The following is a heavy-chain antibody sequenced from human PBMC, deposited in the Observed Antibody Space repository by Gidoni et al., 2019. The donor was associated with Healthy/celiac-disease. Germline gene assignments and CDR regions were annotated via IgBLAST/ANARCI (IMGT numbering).Heavy chain of an antibody. D-gene: IGHD4-17*01. Sequence: QVQLPQWGAGLLKPAKTTSHTCASYGGSFSGYYWRWIRQPPGNGLEWIGEINHSGSTNYNPSLKSRVTISVDTSKNQFSLKLSSVTAADTAVYYCARRTVRSTVDYWCQGTLVTVSS. CDR3: ARRTVRSTVDY. CDR1: GGSFSGYY. J-gene: IGHJ4*02. V-gene: IGHV4-34*01. CDR2: INHSGST.